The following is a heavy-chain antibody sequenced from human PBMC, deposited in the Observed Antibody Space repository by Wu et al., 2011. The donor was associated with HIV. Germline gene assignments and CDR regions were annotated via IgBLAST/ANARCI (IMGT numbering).Heavy chain of an antibody. CDR2: INPNSGGT. J-gene: IGHJ6*02. V-gene: IGHV1-2*02. Sequence: QEQLVQSGAEVKKPGASVKVSCQASGYTFTGYYIHWVRQAPGQGLEWMGWINPNSGGTNYAQKFQGRVTMTRDTSISTAYMELSRLRSDDTAVYYCARVRAITMVRGVISHYGMDVWGQGTTVTVSS. D-gene: IGHD3-10*01. CDR1: GYTFTGYY. CDR3: ARVRAITMVRGVISHYGMDV.